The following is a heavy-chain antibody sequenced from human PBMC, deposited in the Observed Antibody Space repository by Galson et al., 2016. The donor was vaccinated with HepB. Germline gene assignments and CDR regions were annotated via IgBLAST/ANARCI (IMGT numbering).Heavy chain of an antibody. D-gene: IGHD3-9*01. Sequence: SVKVSCKASGFSFPNYGINWVRQAPGQGLEWMGWISGYKDDVDYAQKFQGRLTLTTDTSTNTAYMELRSLTSDDTAVYYCARNYDVLTGYYKAWYYFDYWGQGTLVTVSS. CDR3: ARNYDVLTGYYKAWYYFDY. CDR2: ISGYKDDV. J-gene: IGHJ4*02. V-gene: IGHV1-18*01. CDR1: GFSFPNYG.